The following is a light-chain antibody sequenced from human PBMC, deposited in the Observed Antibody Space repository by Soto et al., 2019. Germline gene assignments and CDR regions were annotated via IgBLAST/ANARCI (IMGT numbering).Light chain of an antibody. CDR3: QYYGNSPLT. V-gene: IGKV3-20*01. CDR1: QSVSSDY. J-gene: IGKJ1*01. CDR2: EAS. Sequence: ESGLTQSHNTLSFSPGERATLSRRASQSVSSDYLVWYQQKPGQAPSLLIYEASTRAPGTPDRFSGSGSGTDFTLTITRLEPEDFAVYYCQYYGNSPLTFGQGTKVDIK.